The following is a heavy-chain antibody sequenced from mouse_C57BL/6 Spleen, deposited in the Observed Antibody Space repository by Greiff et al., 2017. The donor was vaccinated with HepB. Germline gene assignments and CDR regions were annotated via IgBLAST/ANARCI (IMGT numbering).Heavy chain of an antibody. J-gene: IGHJ4*01. CDR2: IYPGDGDT. Sequence: QVQLKQSGAGLVKPGASVKISCKASGYAFSSYWMNWVKQRPGKGLEWIGQIYPGDGDTNYNGKFKGKATMTADKSSSTAYMQLSSRTSEDYAVYFCARGDYDYSMDDWGQGTSVTVSS. V-gene: IGHV1-80*01. CDR3: ARGDYDYSMDD. CDR1: GYAFSSYW. D-gene: IGHD2-4*01.